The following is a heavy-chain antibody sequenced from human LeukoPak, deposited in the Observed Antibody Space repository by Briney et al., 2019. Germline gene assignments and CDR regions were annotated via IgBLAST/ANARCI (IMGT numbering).Heavy chain of an antibody. J-gene: IGHJ4*02. CDR1: GFTFSSYS. V-gene: IGHV3-21*01. CDR2: ISSSSSYI. Sequence: KPGGSLRLSCAASGFTFSSYSMNWVRQAPGKRLEWVSSISSSSSYIYYADSVKGRFTISRDNAKNSLYLQMNSLRAEDTAVYYCARDGGGYDWDLDYWGQGTLVTVSS. D-gene: IGHD5-12*01. CDR3: ARDGGGYDWDLDY.